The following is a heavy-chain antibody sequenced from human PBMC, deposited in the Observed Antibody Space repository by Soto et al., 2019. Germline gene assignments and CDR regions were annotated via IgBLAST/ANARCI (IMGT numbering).Heavy chain of an antibody. J-gene: IGHJ5*02. CDR2: INHSGSP. V-gene: IGHV4-34*01. Sequence: QVRLQQWGTGLLKSSETLSLTCAVYGGSFSGYYWSWLRQPPGKGLEWNGEINHSGSPNYNPSLKSRVTISVDTSKNQFSLKMTSVTAADTAVYYCATANWSHHYFDPWGQGTLVTVSS. D-gene: IGHD1-1*01. CDR1: GGSFSGYY. CDR3: ATANWSHHYFDP.